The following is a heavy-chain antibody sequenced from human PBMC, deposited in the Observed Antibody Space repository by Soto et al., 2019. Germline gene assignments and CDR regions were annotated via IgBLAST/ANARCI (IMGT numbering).Heavy chain of an antibody. Sequence: SETLSLTCAVYGGSFSGYYWSWIRQPPGKGLEWIGEINHSGSTNYNPSLKSRVTISVDTSKNQFSLKLSSVTAADTAVYYCARDESSSSAAFDIWGQGTMLTVSS. CDR1: GGSFSGYY. CDR2: INHSGST. J-gene: IGHJ3*02. CDR3: ARDESSSSAAFDI. V-gene: IGHV4-34*01. D-gene: IGHD6-6*01.